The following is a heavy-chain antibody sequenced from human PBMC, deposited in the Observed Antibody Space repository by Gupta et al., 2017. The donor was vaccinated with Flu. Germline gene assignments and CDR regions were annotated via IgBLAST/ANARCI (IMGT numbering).Heavy chain of an antibody. Sequence: QVQLVQSGAEVKKPGASVKVSCKASGYTFTGYYMHWVRQAPGQGLEWMGWINPNSGGTNYAQKFQGWVTMTRDTSISTAYMELSRLRSDDTAVYYCARDSGGGRRKSSWYYYYYGMDVWGQGTTVTVSS. CDR2: INPNSGGT. CDR1: GYTFTGYY. J-gene: IGHJ6*02. D-gene: IGHD6-13*01. V-gene: IGHV1-2*04. CDR3: ARDSGGGRRKSSWYYYYYGMDV.